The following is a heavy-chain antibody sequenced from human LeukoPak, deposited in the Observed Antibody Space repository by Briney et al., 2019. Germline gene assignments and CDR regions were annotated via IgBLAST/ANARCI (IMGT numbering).Heavy chain of an antibody. CDR3: ARDYHLRTSWANGYYYMDV. CDR1: GYTFTGYY. J-gene: IGHJ6*03. CDR2: INPNSGGT. V-gene: IGHV1-2*02. Sequence: ASVKVSCKASGYTFTGYYMHWVRQAPGQGLEWMGWINPNSGGTNYAQKFQGRVTMTRDTSISTAYMELSRLRSDDTAVYYCARDYHLRTSWANGYYYMDVWGKGTTVTVSS. D-gene: IGHD2-2*01.